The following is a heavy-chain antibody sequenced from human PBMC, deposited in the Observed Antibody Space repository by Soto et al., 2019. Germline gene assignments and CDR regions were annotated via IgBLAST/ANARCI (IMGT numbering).Heavy chain of an antibody. V-gene: IGHV5-10-1*01. CDR3: ARRRLWFGGRSGNYYYYGMDV. Sequence: PGASLKISCKGSGYSFTSYWISWVRQMPGKGLERMGRIDPSDSYTNYSPSFQGHVTISADKSISTAYLQWSSLKASDTAMYYCARRRLWFGGRSGNYYYYGMDVWGQGTTVTVSS. CDR2: IDPSDSYT. J-gene: IGHJ6*02. CDR1: GYSFTSYW. D-gene: IGHD3-10*01.